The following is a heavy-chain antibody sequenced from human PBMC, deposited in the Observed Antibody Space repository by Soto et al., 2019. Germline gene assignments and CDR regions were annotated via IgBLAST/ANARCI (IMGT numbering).Heavy chain of an antibody. CDR2: IYYSGST. J-gene: IGHJ4*02. Sequence: KTSETLSLTCTVSGGSISSGGYYWSWIRQHPGKGLEWIGYIYYSGSTYYNPSLKSRVTISVDTSKNQFSLKLSSVTAADTAVYYCARAYEWARGSYYYDSSGYYYDYWGQGTLVTVSS. CDR1: GGSISSGGYY. CDR3: ARAYEWARGSYYYDSSGYYYDY. V-gene: IGHV4-31*03. D-gene: IGHD3-22*01.